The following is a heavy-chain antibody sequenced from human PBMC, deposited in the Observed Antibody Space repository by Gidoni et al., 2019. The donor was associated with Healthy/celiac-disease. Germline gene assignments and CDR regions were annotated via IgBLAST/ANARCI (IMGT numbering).Heavy chain of an antibody. J-gene: IGHJ4*02. D-gene: IGHD6-19*01. V-gene: IGHV3-30-3*01. Sequence: QVQLVESGGGVVQPGRSLRLSCAASGFTFSSYAMHWVRQAPGKGLEWVAVISYDGSNKYYADSVKGRFTISRDNSKNTLYLQMNSLRAEDTAVYYCARGPEMEAGTTDAGFDYWGQGTLVTVSS. CDR2: ISYDGSNK. CDR1: GFTFSSYA. CDR3: ARGPEMEAGTTDAGFDY.